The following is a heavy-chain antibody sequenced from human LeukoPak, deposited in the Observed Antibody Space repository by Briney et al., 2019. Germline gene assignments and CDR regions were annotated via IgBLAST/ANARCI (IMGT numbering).Heavy chain of an antibody. CDR2: IIPIFGTA. CDR3: ARDQYCSSTSCSPGIHYYMDV. CDR1: GGTFSSYA. J-gene: IGHJ6*03. D-gene: IGHD2-2*01. Sequence: SVKVSCKASGGTFSSYAISWVRQAPGQGLEWMGGIIPIFGTANYAQKFQGRVTITTDESTSTAYMELSSLRSEDTAVYYCARDQYCSSTSCSPGIHYYMDVWGKGTTVTVSS. V-gene: IGHV1-69*05.